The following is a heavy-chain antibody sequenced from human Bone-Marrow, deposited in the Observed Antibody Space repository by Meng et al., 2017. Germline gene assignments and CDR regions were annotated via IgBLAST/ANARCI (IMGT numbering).Heavy chain of an antibody. CDR2: IWYDGSNK. V-gene: IGHV3-33*01. CDR3: ARWNGNTAYDY. Sequence: QVELVESGGGVVQPGRYLRLSCAASGFSFSSYGMHWVRQAPGKGLEWVAVIWYDGSNKYYADSVKGRFTISRDNSKDTLYLQMNSLRADDTAVYYCARWNGNTAYDYWGQGTLVTVSS. D-gene: IGHD1/OR15-1a*01. J-gene: IGHJ4*02. CDR1: GFSFSSYG.